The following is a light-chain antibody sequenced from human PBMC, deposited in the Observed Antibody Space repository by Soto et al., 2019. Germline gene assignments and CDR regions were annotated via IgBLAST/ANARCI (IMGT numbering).Light chain of an antibody. CDR3: QQYNAYSGT. CDR2: LAS. V-gene: IGKV1-5*03. J-gene: IGKJ1*01. CDR1: QSISRL. Sequence: DIQMTQSPSTLSASVGDTVTITCRASQSISRLLAWYQQKPGKAPKLLSYLASTLQNGVPSRFSGSGSGTEFSLTITSLQPDDSATYYCQQYNAYSGTFGQGTAVEIK.